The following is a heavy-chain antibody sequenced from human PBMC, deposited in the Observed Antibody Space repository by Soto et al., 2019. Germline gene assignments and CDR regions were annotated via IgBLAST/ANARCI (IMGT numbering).Heavy chain of an antibody. CDR3: ARDVRGVGATTNYYYGTDV. J-gene: IGHJ6*02. CDR2: TYYRSKWYN. D-gene: IGHD1-26*01. V-gene: IGHV6-1*01. CDR1: GDSVSSNSAA. Sequence: TLSLTCAISGDSVSSNSAAWNWIRQSPSRGLEWLGRTYYRSKWYNDYAVSVKSRITINPDTSKNQFSLQLNSVTPEDTAVYYCARDVRGVGATTNYYYGTDVWGQGTTVTVSS.